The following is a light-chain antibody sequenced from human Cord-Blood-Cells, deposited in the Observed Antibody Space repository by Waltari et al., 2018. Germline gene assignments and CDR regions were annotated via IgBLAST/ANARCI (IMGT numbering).Light chain of an antibody. J-gene: IGLJ2*01. CDR2: EVS. Sequence: QSALTQPASVSGSPGQSITISCTASNRDVRRYNLVSWYQQHPGKAPKLMIYEVSKRPSGVSNRFSGSKSGNTASLTISGLQAEDEADYYCCSYAGSSTYVVFGGGTKLTVL. CDR1: NRDVRRYNL. CDR3: CSYAGSSTYVV. V-gene: IGLV2-23*02.